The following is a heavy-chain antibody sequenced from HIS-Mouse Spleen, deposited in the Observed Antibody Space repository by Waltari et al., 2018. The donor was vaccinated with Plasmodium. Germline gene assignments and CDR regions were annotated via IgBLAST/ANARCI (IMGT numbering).Heavy chain of an antibody. CDR3: ARDPGGTGIAAARAEYFQH. J-gene: IGHJ1*01. CDR2: IKQDGSEK. Sequence: LEWVANIKQDGSEKYYVDSVKGRFTISRDNAKNSLYLQMNSLRAEDTAVYYCARDPGGTGIAAARAEYFQHWGQGTLVTVSS. D-gene: IGHD6-13*01. V-gene: IGHV3-7*01.